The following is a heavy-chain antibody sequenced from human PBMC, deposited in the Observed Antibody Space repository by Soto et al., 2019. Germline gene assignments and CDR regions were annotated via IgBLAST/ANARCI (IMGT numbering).Heavy chain of an antibody. CDR1: GFTFSSYG. Sequence: GGSLRLSCAASGFTFSSYGMHWVRQAPGKGLEWVAVIWYDGSNKYYADSVKGRFTISRDNSKNTLYLQMNSLRAEDTAVYYCARDNLYCSSTSCQIYLFDGSIDYWGQGTLVTVSS. D-gene: IGHD2-2*01. CDR3: ARDNLYCSSTSCQIYLFDGSIDY. V-gene: IGHV3-33*01. CDR2: IWYDGSNK. J-gene: IGHJ4*02.